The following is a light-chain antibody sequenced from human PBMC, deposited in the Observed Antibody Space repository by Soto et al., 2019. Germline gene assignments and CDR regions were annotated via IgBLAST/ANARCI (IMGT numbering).Light chain of an antibody. CDR3: LQDSEYPFT. J-gene: IGKJ2*01. CDR2: AVS. V-gene: IGKV1-6*01. Sequence: IQMTQSPSSLSASVGDRVTITCRASQGIGSALGWYQQKPGKAPKLLIYAVSNLQTGVPSRFSGRRSGTEFTLTISSLQPEDFATYYCLQDSEYPFTFGQGTKLEIK. CDR1: QGIGSA.